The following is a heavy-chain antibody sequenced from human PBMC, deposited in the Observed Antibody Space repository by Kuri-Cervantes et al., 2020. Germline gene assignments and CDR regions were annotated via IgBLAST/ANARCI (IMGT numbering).Heavy chain of an antibody. Sequence: ASVKVSCKASGYTFTSYDINWVRQATGQGLEWMGWMNPNSGNTGYAQKFQGRVTMTRNTSISTAYMELSSPTPEDTAVYYCARGGEGVYIVAAANDYWGQGTLVTVSS. CDR3: ARGGEGVYIVAAANDY. CDR2: MNPNSGNT. D-gene: IGHD2-15*01. V-gene: IGHV1-8*01. CDR1: GYTFTSYD. J-gene: IGHJ4*02.